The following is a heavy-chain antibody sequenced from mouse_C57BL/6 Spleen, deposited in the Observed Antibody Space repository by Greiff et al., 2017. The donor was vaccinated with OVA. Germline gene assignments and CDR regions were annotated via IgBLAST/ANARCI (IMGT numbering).Heavy chain of an antibody. J-gene: IGHJ2*01. D-gene: IGHD1-1*02. CDR1: GYTFTSYW. V-gene: IGHV1-69*01. CDR3: ASLWGDYFDY. Sequence: QVQLQQPGAELVMPGASVKLSCKASGYTFTSYWMHWVKQRPGQGLEWIGEIDPSDSYTNYNQKFKGKSTLTVDKSSSTAYMQLSSLTSEDSAVYYCASLWGDYFDYWGQGTTLTVSS. CDR2: IDPSDSYT.